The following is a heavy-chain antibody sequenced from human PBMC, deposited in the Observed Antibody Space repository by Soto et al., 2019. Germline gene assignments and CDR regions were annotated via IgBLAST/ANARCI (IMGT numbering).Heavy chain of an antibody. J-gene: IGHJ4*02. CDR3: ARGLAGVTTVTRNYYPFDY. D-gene: IGHD4-17*01. CDR1: GGSFSGYY. Sequence: SETLSLTCAVYGGSFSGYYWSWIRQPPGKGLEWIGEINHSGSTNYNPSLKSRVTISVDTSKNQFSLKLSSVTAADTAVYYCARGLAGVTTVTRNYYPFDYWGQGTLVTVSS. V-gene: IGHV4-34*01. CDR2: INHSGST.